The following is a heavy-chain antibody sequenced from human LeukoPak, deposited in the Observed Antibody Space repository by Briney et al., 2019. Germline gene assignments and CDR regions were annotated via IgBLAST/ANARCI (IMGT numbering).Heavy chain of an antibody. V-gene: IGHV1-18*01. Sequence: ASVKVSCKASGYTFTNYGVSWVRQAPGQGLEWMGWISPYNGNTIYAQKLQGRVTMTTDTSTSTAYMELRSLRSDDTAVYYCARGFFRYYGSGSYYNLFGMFDPWGQGTLVTVSS. J-gene: IGHJ5*02. CDR1: GYTFTNYG. D-gene: IGHD3-10*01. CDR3: ARGFFRYYGSGSYYNLFGMFDP. CDR2: ISPYNGNT.